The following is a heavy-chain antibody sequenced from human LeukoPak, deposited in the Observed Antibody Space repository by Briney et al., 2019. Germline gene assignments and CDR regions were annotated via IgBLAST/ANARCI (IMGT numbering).Heavy chain of an antibody. CDR2: ISGSGGST. CDR1: GFTFSSYA. Sequence: GGSLRLSCAASGFTFSSYAMSWVRQAPGKGLEWVSAISGSGGSTYYADSVKGRFTISRDNSKNTLYLQMNSLRAEDTAVYYCAKRNRRVSSGYPAPFDYWGQGTLVTVSS. CDR3: AKRNRRVSSGYPAPFDY. V-gene: IGHV3-23*01. J-gene: IGHJ4*02. D-gene: IGHD3-22*01.